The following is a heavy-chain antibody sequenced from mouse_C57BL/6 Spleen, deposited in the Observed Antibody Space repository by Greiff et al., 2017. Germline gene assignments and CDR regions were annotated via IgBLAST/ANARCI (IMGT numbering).Heavy chain of an antibody. D-gene: IGHD3-2*02. CDR2: IDPSDSYT. CDR3: ARGGSGDVRYYAMDY. V-gene: IGHV1-50*01. CDR1: GYTFTSYW. J-gene: IGHJ4*01. Sequence: QVQLQQPGAELVKPGASVKLSCKASGYTFTSYWMQWVKQRPGQGLEWIGEIDPSDSYTNYNQKFKGKATLTVDTSSSTAYMQLSSLTSEDSAVYYCARGGSGDVRYYAMDYWGQGTSVTVSS.